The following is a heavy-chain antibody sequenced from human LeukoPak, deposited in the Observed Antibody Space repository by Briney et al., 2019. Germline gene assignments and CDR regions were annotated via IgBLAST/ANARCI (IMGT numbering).Heavy chain of an antibody. CDR3: ARDAIESTASSDY. D-gene: IGHD4-4*01. Sequence: ASVKVSCKASGYTFTSYGISWVRQAPGQXXXXXGWISAYNGNTNYAQKLQGRVTMTTDTSTSTAYMELRSLRSDDTAVYYCARDAIESTASSDYWGQGTLVTVSS. V-gene: IGHV1-18*01. CDR1: GYTFTSYG. J-gene: IGHJ4*02. CDR2: ISAYNGNT.